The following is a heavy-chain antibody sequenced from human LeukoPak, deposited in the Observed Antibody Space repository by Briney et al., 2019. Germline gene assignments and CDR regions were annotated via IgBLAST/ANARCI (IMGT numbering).Heavy chain of an antibody. CDR1: GFXFSSYA. CDR3: AKAGTGYYFDY. J-gene: IGHJ4*02. CDR2: ISGSGGGT. Sequence: GGSLRLSCAASGFXFSSYAISWVRQAPGKGLEWVSAISGSGGGTYYADSVKGRFTISRDNSKNTLYLQMNSLRAEDTAVYYCAKAGTGYYFDYWGQGTLVTVSS. V-gene: IGHV3-23*01. D-gene: IGHD6-13*01.